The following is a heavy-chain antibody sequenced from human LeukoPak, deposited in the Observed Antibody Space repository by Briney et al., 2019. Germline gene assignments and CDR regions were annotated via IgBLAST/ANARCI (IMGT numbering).Heavy chain of an antibody. CDR1: GFTFSSYS. D-gene: IGHD6-19*01. J-gene: IGHJ4*02. Sequence: GGSLRLSCAASGFTFSSYSMNWVRQAPGKGLEWVSSISSSSSYIYYADSVKGRFTISRDNSKNTPYLQMNSLRAEDTAVYYCAKDTSTISVSGTCFDYWGQGTLVTVSS. V-gene: IGHV3-21*01. CDR3: AKDTSTISVSGTCFDY. CDR2: ISSSSSYI.